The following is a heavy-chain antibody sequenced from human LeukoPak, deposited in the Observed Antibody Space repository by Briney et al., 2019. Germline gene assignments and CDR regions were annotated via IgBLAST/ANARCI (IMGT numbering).Heavy chain of an antibody. CDR2: INHSGST. Sequence: SETLSLTCAVYGGSFNPYYWSWIRQPPGKGLEWIGEINHSGSTNYNPSLKSRVTMSVDTSKNQFSLKLSSVTAADTAVYYCARTPYCSSTSCYPFDYWGQGTLVTVSS. CDR3: ARTPYCSSTSCYPFDY. CDR1: GGSFNPYY. V-gene: IGHV4-34*01. J-gene: IGHJ4*02. D-gene: IGHD2-2*01.